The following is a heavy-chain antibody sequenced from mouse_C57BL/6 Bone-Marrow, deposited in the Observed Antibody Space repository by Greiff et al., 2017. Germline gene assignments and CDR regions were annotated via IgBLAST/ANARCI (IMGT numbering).Heavy chain of an antibody. CDR3: ARNSLDDCGRRGWYFDV. CDR2: ICTGGGT. D-gene: IGHD1-1*01. CDR1: GFSLTSYA. V-gene: IGHV2-9-1*01. Sequence: VMLVESGPGLVAPSQSLSITCTVSGFSLTSYAISWVRQPPGKGLEWLGVICTGGGTNYNSALKSRLSISKDNSKSQVFLKRNSQQTDDTARYYCARNSLDDCGRRGWYFDVWGTGTTVTVSS. J-gene: IGHJ1*03.